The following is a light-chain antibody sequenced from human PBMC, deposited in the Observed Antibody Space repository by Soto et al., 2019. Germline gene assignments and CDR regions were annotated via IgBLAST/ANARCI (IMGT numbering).Light chain of an antibody. CDR2: KAS. CDR1: QTISSW. Sequence: DIQMTQSPSTLSGSVGDRVTITCRASQTISSWLAWYQQKPGKAPKLLIYKASTLKSGVPSRFSGSGSGTEFTLTISSLQPDDFATYYCQHYNSYPWTVGQGTKVDIK. CDR3: QHYNSYPWT. J-gene: IGKJ1*01. V-gene: IGKV1-5*03.